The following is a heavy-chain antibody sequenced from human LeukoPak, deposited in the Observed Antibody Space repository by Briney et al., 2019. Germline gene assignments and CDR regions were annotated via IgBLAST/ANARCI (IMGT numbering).Heavy chain of an antibody. CDR2: INHSGST. D-gene: IGHD3-16*02. Sequence: SETLSLTCAVYGGSFSGYYWSWIRQPPGKGLEWIGEINHSGSTNYNPSLKSRVTISVDTSKNQFSLKLSSVTAADTAVYYCARTFGDYDYVWGSYRYPYYFDYWGQGTLVTVSS. V-gene: IGHV4-34*01. CDR1: GGSFSGYY. CDR3: ARTFGDYDYVWGSYRYPYYFDY. J-gene: IGHJ4*02.